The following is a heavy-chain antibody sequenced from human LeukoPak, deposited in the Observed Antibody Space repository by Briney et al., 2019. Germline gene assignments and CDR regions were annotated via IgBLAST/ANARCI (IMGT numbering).Heavy chain of an antibody. CDR1: GFTFSSYS. CDR3: ARDHSHYGDFGQLFLYDY. J-gene: IGHJ4*02. CDR2: ISSSSSTI. D-gene: IGHD4-17*01. V-gene: IGHV3-48*01. Sequence: HPGGSLRLSCAASGFTFSSYSMNWVRQAPGKGLEWVSYISSSSSTIYYADSVKGRFTISRDNAKNSLYLQMNSLRAEDTAVYYCARDHSHYGDFGQLFLYDYWGQGTLVTVSS.